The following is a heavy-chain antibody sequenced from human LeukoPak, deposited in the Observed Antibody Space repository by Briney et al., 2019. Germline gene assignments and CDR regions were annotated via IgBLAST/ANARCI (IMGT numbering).Heavy chain of an antibody. CDR3: ANEIRPNDY. D-gene: IGHD4-17*01. Sequence: GGSLRLSCGASGFTFSSHAMTWVRQAPGKGLEWVSAISISGDTTYYADAVKGRFTISRDNSKNTVYLQMNSLRAEGTAVYYCANEIRPNDYWGQGTLVTVSS. J-gene: IGHJ4*02. CDR2: ISISGDTT. CDR1: GFTFSSHA. V-gene: IGHV3-23*01.